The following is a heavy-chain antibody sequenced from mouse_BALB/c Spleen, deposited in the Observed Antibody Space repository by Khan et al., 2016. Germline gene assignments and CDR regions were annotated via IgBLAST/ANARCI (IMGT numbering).Heavy chain of an antibody. CDR1: GFDFSRYW. CDR2: INPDSSTI. V-gene: IGHV4-1*02. CDR3: ASAGYYGYLAY. Sequence: EVQLQESGGGLVQPGGSLRLSCAASGFDFSRYWMSWVRQAPGKGLEWIGEINPDSSTINYTPSLKHKFIISRDNAKNTLYLQMSKVRSEDTALYYCASAGYYGYLAYWGQGTLVTVSA. D-gene: IGHD1-1*01. J-gene: IGHJ3*01.